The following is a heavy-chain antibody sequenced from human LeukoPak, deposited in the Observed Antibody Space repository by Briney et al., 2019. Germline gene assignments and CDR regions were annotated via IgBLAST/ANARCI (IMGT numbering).Heavy chain of an antibody. CDR2: ISSGGGNT. D-gene: IGHD6-19*01. CDR3: AKERYSSGWSDSFDY. CDR1: GFTFSSHS. Sequence: PGGSLRLSCAASGFTFSSHSMNWVRQAPGKGLEWVASISSGGGNTYYADSVQGRFTISRVNSKNTLYLQMNSLRAEDTAVYFCAKERYSSGWSDSFDYWGQGTHVTVSS. J-gene: IGHJ4*02. V-gene: IGHV3-23*01.